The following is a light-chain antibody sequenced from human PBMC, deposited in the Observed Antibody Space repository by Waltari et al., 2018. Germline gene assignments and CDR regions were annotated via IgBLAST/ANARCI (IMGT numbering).Light chain of an antibody. CDR2: DVR. CDR3: SSYTSDNTRI. J-gene: IGLJ2*01. V-gene: IGLV2-14*03. Sequence: QSALTQPASVSGSPGQSITISCTGTSSDIGGYNYLSWYQQHPDKAPKLIIYDVRNRPSGGSARFPASRSANTASLTISGLQAEDEAYYYCSSYTSDNTRIFGGGTKLTVL. CDR1: SSDIGGYNY.